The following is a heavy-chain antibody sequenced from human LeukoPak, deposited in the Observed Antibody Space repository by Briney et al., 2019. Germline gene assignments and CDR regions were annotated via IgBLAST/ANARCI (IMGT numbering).Heavy chain of an antibody. CDR1: GFTFSSYA. CDR3: ARARGVITMIVVVTGPFDY. D-gene: IGHD3-22*01. V-gene: IGHV3-30*04. J-gene: IGHJ4*02. Sequence: SCKASGFTFSSYAMHWVRQAPGKGLEWVAVISYDGSNKYYADSVKGRFTISRDNSKNTLYLQMNSLRAEDTAVYYCARARGVITMIVVVTGPFDYWGQGTLVTVSS. CDR2: ISYDGSNK.